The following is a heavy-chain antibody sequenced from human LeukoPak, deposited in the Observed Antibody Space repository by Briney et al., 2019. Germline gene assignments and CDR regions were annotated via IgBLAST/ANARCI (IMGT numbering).Heavy chain of an antibody. J-gene: IGHJ4*02. Sequence: SETLSLTCTVSGGSISSYYWSWIRQPPGKGLEWIGYIYYSGSTNYNPSLKSRVTISVDTSKNQFSLKLSSVTAADTAVYYCATWVGARFDYWGQGTLVTDSS. D-gene: IGHD1-26*01. CDR1: GGSISSYY. CDR3: ATWVGARFDY. CDR2: IYYSGST. V-gene: IGHV4-59*01.